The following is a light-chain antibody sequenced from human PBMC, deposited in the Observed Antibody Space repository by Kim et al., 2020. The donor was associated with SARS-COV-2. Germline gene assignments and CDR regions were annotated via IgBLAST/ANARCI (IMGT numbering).Light chain of an antibody. CDR1: SSDIGGYDY. V-gene: IGLV2-14*03. CDR3: SSYTVSSTPKYV. CDR2: DVN. J-gene: IGLJ1*01. Sequence: QSALTQPASVSGSPGQSITISCTGSSSDIGGYDYVSWYQHHPGKAPKFIIYDVNKRPSGVSSRFSGSKSGNTASLTISGLQTEDEADYYCSSYTVSSTPKYVFGSGTKVTVL.